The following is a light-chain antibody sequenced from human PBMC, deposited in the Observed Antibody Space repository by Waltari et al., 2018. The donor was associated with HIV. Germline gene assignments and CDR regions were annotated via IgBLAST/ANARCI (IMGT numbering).Light chain of an antibody. CDR3: AAWDDTLNGL. Sequence: QSVLTQPPSASGTPGQNVTISCSGNTSNIGTNLVNWYQQLPGAAPKLLIYGNNQRPSGVPARFSGSKSGTSASLAISGLQSEDEADYFCAAWDDTLNGLFGGGTKLTVL. CDR1: TSNIGTNL. CDR2: GNN. V-gene: IGLV1-44*01. J-gene: IGLJ2*01.